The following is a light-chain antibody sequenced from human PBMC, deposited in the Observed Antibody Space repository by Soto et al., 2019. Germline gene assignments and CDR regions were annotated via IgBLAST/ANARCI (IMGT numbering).Light chain of an antibody. V-gene: IGKV1-39*01. CDR1: QSITRY. J-gene: IGKJ4*01. Sequence: DFQMTQSPSSLSASVGDRVNITCRASQSITRYLNWYQQKPGKAPNLLIYATSNLQTGVPLRFSGSGFGTAFTLTINNLQPEDFATYYCQQSYSVPRTFGGGTKV. CDR3: QQSYSVPRT. CDR2: ATS.